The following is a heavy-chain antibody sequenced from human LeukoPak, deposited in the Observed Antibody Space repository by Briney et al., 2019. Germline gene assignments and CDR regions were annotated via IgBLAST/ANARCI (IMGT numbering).Heavy chain of an antibody. CDR3: ARQKWGFVYGSGSYSDFDY. CDR1: GGSISSSNW. D-gene: IGHD3-10*01. V-gene: IGHV4-4*02. Sequence: KPSETLSLTCAVSGGSISSSNWWSWVRQPPGKGLEWIGEIYHSGSTNYNPSLKSRVTISVDTSKNQFSLKLSSVTAADTAVYYCARQKWGFVYGSGSYSDFDYWGQGTLVTVSS. J-gene: IGHJ4*02. CDR2: IYHSGST.